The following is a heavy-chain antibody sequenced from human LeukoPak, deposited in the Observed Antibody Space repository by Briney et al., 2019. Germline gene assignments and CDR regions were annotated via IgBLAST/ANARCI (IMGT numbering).Heavy chain of an antibody. J-gene: IGHJ4*02. CDR3: TRFTVVTPTDY. Sequence: GGCLRLSCTASGFTFGDYAMSWVRQAPGKGLEWVGFIRSKAYGGTTEYAASVKGRFTISRDDSKSIAYLQMNSLKTEDTAVYYCTRFTVVTPTDYWGQGTLVTVSS. V-gene: IGHV3-49*04. CDR1: GFTFGDYA. D-gene: IGHD4-23*01. CDR2: IRSKAYGGTT.